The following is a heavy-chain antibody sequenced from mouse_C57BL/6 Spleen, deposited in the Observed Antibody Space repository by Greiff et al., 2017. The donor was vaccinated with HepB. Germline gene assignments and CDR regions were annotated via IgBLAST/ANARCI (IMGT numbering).Heavy chain of an antibody. V-gene: IGHV1-4*01. J-gene: IGHJ2*01. CDR2: INPSSGYT. CDR3: ARWNDGYYDY. CDR1: GYTFSSYT. Sequence: VQLQESGAELARPGASVKMSCKASGYTFSSYTMHWVKQRPGQGLEWIGYINPSSGYTKYNQKFKDKATLTADKSSSTAYMQLSSLTSEDSAVYYCARWNDGYYDYWGQGTTLTVSS. D-gene: IGHD2-3*01.